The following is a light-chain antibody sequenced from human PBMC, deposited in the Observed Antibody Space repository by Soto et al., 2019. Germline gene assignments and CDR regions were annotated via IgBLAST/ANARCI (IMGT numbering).Light chain of an antibody. CDR1: QNVNNYF. CDR2: GLS. J-gene: IGKJ4*01. Sequence: VLTQSPRTLSLSPGERATLSCRASQNVNNYFVAWYQQKPGQAPSLLIYGLSHRATGVPDRFSGSGSGKDFTLTISRLEPEDFAVYYCQQHSASITFGEGTRVENK. V-gene: IGKV3-20*01. CDR3: QQHSASIT.